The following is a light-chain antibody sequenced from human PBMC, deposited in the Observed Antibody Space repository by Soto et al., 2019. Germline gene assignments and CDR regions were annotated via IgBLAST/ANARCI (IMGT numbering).Light chain of an antibody. Sequence: EIVLTQSPGTLSLSPGERATLSCRASKSIARSYLVWYQQRPGQAPRLLIYATSSRATGIPDRFSGSGSGTDFTLTISRLEPEDFAVYYCQQYGGSLKWAFGQGTKVEIK. V-gene: IGKV3-20*01. CDR1: KSIARSY. CDR2: ATS. J-gene: IGKJ1*01. CDR3: QQYGGSLKWA.